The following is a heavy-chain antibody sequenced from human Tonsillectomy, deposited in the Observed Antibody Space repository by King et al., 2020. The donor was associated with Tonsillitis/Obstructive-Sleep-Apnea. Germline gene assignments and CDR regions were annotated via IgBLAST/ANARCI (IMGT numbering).Heavy chain of an antibody. D-gene: IGHD2-15*01. Sequence: VQLVESGGGLVKPGGSLRLSCAASGFTFSSYSMNWVRQAPGKGLEWVSSISSSGSYIHYADSVKGRFTISRDNAKNSLYLQMKSLRADETAVYYCARDPTVVVVAATPYFDYWGQGTLVTVSS. CDR1: GFTFSSYS. CDR2: ISSSGSYI. CDR3: ARDPTVVVVAATPYFDY. J-gene: IGHJ4*02. V-gene: IGHV3-21*01.